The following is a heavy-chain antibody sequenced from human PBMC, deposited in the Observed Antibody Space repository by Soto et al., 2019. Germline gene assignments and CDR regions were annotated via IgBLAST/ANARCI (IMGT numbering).Heavy chain of an antibody. Sequence: QVQLVESGGGVVQPGGSLRLSCAASGFTFSSYAVHWVRQAPGKGLEWVAVISYNGSNKYYADSVKGGCTISSDNTKNSVNLHMISLRAEYTAMYYCAQGWLETHFDYCGQGTLVTFCS. V-gene: IGHV3-30-3*02. CDR2: ISYNGSNK. D-gene: IGHD5-12*01. CDR3: AQGWLETHFDY. J-gene: IGHJ4*01. CDR1: GFTFSSYA.